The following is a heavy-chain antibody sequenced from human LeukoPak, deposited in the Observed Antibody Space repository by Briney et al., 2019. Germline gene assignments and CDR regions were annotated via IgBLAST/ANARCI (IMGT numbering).Heavy chain of an antibody. Sequence: GASLQISCEGSGSSFTSYWISWVRQLPGKGLEWMGRIDPSDSYTNYSPSFQGHVTISADKSISTAYLQWSSLKASDTAMYYCARRGPSQSTSEYYFDYWGQGTLVTVSS. J-gene: IGHJ4*02. V-gene: IGHV5-10-1*01. D-gene: IGHD2-2*01. CDR3: ARRGPSQSTSEYYFDY. CDR2: IDPSDSYT. CDR1: GSSFTSYW.